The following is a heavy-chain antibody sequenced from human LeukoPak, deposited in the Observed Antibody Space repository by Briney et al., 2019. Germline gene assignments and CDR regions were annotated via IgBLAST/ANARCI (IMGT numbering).Heavy chain of an antibody. CDR3: AKAFVSTYSSGWHIPIDY. D-gene: IGHD6-19*01. V-gene: IGHV3-23*01. J-gene: IGHJ4*02. CDR2: ISGSGGST. Sequence: GGSLRLSCAASGFTFSSYAMSWVRQAPGKGLEWVSAISGSGGSTYYADSVKGRFTISRDNSKNTLYLQMNSLRAEDTAVYYCAKAFVSTYSSGWHIPIDYWGQGTLVTVSS. CDR1: GFTFSSYA.